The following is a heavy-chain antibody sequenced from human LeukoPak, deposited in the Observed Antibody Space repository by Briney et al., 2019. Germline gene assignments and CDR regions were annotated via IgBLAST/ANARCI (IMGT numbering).Heavy chain of an antibody. J-gene: IGHJ5*02. Sequence: GGSLRLSCAASGFTFSTYAVNWVRQAPGKGLEWVSTISGSGDSTYYADSVKGRFTISRDNSKNTLYLQMNSLRAEDTAVYYCAKEGAVGYCSSTSCYSPYNWFDPWGQGTLVTVSS. CDR3: AKEGAVGYCSSTSCYSPYNWFDP. CDR1: GFTFSTYA. V-gene: IGHV3-23*01. CDR2: ISGSGDST. D-gene: IGHD2-2*01.